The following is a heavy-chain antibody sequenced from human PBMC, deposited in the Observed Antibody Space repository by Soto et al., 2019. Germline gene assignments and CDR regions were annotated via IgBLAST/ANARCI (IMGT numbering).Heavy chain of an antibody. CDR2: IFGGGGT. V-gene: IGHV3-53*01. J-gene: IGHJ4*02. CDR3: AGGFNYGYIDH. CDR1: GFIVSSNY. D-gene: IGHD3-10*01. Sequence: PGGSLRLSCEVSGFIVSSNYMSWVRQAPGRGLEWVSVIFGGGGTYYADSVKGRFTISKDNSKNKVYLQMNTLRAEDTAVYYCAGGFNYGYIDHWGQGXPVTVSS.